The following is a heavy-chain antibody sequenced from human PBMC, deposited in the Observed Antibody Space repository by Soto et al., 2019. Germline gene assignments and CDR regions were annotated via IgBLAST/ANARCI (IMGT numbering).Heavy chain of an antibody. CDR2: ISWNSNII. CDR3: AKGGRDGFCSGGRCYFDY. V-gene: IGHV3-9*01. J-gene: IGHJ4*02. D-gene: IGHD2-15*01. Sequence: EVQLVESGGGLVQPGRSLRLSCAASGFTFDDYAMHWVRRVPGKGLEWVSSISWNSNIIGYADSVKGRFTISRDNAKNSLYLHMNSLPPEDTALYYCAKGGRDGFCSGGRCYFDYWGQGTLVTVSS. CDR1: GFTFDDYA.